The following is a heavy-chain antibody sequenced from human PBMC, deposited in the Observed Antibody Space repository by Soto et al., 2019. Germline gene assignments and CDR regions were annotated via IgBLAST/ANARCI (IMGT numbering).Heavy chain of an antibody. CDR2: IYYSGST. J-gene: IGHJ4*02. Sequence: QETFTEAVKTSETLSLTCTVSGGSISSYYWSWIRQPPGKGLEWIGYIYYSGSTNYNPSLKSRVTISVDTSKNQFSLKLSSVTAADTAVYYCARHLLFGCSGGSCYSRYYFDYWGQGTLVTVSS. D-gene: IGHD2-15*01. CDR1: GGSISSYY. CDR3: ARHLLFGCSGGSCYSRYYFDY. V-gene: IGHV4-59*08.